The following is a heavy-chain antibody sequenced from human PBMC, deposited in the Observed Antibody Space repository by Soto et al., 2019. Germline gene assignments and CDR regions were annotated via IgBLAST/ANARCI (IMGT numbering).Heavy chain of an antibody. V-gene: IGHV3-33*06. D-gene: IGHD3-22*01. CDR3: AKDRDSSALEY. Sequence: ESGGGVVQPGRSLRLSCAASGFTFSTYGMHWVRQAPGKGLEWVALIWYDGTNKYYAASVRGRFTISRDNSKNALYLQMNSLRAEDTAVYYCAKDRDSSALEYWGQGTLVTVSS. CDR1: GFTFSTYG. CDR2: IWYDGTNK. J-gene: IGHJ4*02.